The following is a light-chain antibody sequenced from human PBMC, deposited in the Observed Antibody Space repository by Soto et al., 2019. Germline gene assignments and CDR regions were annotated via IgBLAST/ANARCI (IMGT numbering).Light chain of an antibody. Sequence: QSVLTQPASVSGSPGQSITISCTGTSSDVGGSNYVSWYQQSPGKAPKLMIYEVSNRPSGVSNRFSASKSGDTASLTISGRQAEDEAEYYCSSYTSSSTLVFGGGTKLTVL. CDR2: EVS. CDR1: SSDVGGSNY. J-gene: IGLJ2*01. V-gene: IGLV2-14*01. CDR3: SSYTSSSTLV.